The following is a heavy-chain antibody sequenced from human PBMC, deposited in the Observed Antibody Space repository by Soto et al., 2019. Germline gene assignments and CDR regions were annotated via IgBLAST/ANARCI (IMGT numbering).Heavy chain of an antibody. D-gene: IGHD5-12*01. J-gene: IGHJ4*02. CDR3: ARPDTVAAIGGALDC. CDR2: IWNDGSSR. V-gene: IGHV3-33*01. Sequence: QVQLVESGGGVVQPGRSLRLSCEASGFTFSNYGMHWVRQAPGKGLEWVAVIWNDGSSRYYADSVKGRFTISRDNAKKTLFLQMNNLRAEDTAVYYCARPDTVAAIGGALDCWGQGTLVTVSS. CDR1: GFTFSNYG.